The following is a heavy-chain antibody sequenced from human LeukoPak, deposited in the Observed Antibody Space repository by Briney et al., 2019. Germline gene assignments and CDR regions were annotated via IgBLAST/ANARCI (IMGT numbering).Heavy chain of an antibody. J-gene: IGHJ4*02. CDR1: GFTFSTYA. CDR2: ISGSGGST. CDR3: AKAPVGHCSGGSCYPFDY. V-gene: IGHV3-23*01. D-gene: IGHD2-15*01. Sequence: QSGGSLRLSCAASGFTFSTYAMNWIRQAPGKGLEWVSAISGSGGSTGYADSVKGRFTISRDNPKNTVYLQMNSLRAEDTAVYYCAKAPVGHCSGGSCYPFDYWGQGTLVTVSS.